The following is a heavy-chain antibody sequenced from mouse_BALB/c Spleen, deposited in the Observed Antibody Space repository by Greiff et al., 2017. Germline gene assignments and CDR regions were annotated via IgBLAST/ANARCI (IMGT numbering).Heavy chain of an antibody. D-gene: IGHD2-14*01. V-gene: IGHV1-14*01. J-gene: IGHJ2*01. CDR3: ARDGNRYDLDY. CDR2: INPYNDDT. CDR1: GYTFTSYV. Sequence: VQLQQSGPELVKPGASVKMSCKASGYTFTSYVMHLVKQKPGQGLEWIGYINPYNDDTKYNEKFKGKATLTSDKSSSTAYMQISSVTSEDSADYYCARDGNRYDLDYWGQGTTLTVSA.